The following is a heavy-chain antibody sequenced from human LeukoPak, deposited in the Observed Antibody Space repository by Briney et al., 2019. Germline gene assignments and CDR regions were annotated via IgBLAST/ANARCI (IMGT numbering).Heavy chain of an antibody. V-gene: IGHV1-46*01. Sequence: ASVKVSCKASGYTSINNWMHWVRQAPGQGLEWIGLINPTGTGTLYAQKLQGRVTMTTDTSTSTAYMELRSLRSDDTAVYYCARDDPLAPFDYWGQGTLVTVSS. D-gene: IGHD3-16*01. J-gene: IGHJ4*02. CDR2: INPTGTGT. CDR3: ARDDPLAPFDY. CDR1: GYTSINNW.